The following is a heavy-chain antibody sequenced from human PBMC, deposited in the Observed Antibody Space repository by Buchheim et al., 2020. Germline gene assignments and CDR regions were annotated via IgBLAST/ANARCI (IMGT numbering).Heavy chain of an antibody. CDR3: ARVDGNYDSSGYYYVGWDLQH. Sequence: QVQLQESGPGLVKPSETLSLTCTVSGGSISSYYWSWIRQPPGKGLEWIGYIYYSGSTNYNPSLKSRVTISVDTSKNQFSLKLSSVTAADTAVYYCARVDGNYDSSGYYYVGWDLQHWGQGTL. V-gene: IGHV4-59*01. CDR1: GGSISSYY. D-gene: IGHD3-22*01. CDR2: IYYSGST. J-gene: IGHJ1*01.